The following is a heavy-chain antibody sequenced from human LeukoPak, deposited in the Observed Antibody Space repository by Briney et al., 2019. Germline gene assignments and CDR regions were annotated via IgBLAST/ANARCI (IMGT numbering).Heavy chain of an antibody. Sequence: SETLSLTCTVSGGSISSYYWSWIRQPPGKGLEWIGYIYYSGSTNYNPSLKSRVTISVDTSKNQFSLKLSSVIAADTAVYYCARAPYKVPHWYFDLWGRGTLVTVSP. D-gene: IGHD5-24*01. J-gene: IGHJ2*01. CDR1: GGSISSYY. CDR3: ARAPYKVPHWYFDL. CDR2: IYYSGST. V-gene: IGHV4-59*01.